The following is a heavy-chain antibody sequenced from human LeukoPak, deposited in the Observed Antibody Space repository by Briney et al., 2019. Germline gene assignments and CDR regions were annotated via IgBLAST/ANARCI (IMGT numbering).Heavy chain of an antibody. CDR3: ARTMGATPPGFDY. Sequence: ASVKVSCKASGGTFSSYAISWVRQAPGQGLEWMGRIIPILGIANYAQKFQGRVTITTDESTSTAYMELSSLRSEDTAVYYCARTMGATPPGFDYWGQGTLVTVSS. V-gene: IGHV1-69*04. D-gene: IGHD1-26*01. CDR2: IIPILGIA. CDR1: GGTFSSYA. J-gene: IGHJ4*02.